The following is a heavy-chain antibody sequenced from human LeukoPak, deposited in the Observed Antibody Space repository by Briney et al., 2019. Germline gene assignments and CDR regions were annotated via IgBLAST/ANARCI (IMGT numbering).Heavy chain of an antibody. CDR2: ISAYNGNT. Sequence: ASVKVSCKASGYTFMNYDINWVRQAPGQGLEWMGWISAYNGNTNYAQKLQGRVTMTTDTSTSTAYMELRSLRSDDTAVYYCARDLGDLLDYWGQGTLVTVSS. V-gene: IGHV1-18*04. CDR3: ARDLGDLLDY. CDR1: GYTFMNYD. J-gene: IGHJ4*02. D-gene: IGHD3-16*01.